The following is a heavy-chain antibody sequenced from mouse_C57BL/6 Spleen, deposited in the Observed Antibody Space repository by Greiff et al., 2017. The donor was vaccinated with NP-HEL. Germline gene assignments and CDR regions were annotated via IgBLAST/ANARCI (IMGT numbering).Heavy chain of an antibody. J-gene: IGHJ4*01. CDR2: IYPGSGST. V-gene: IGHV1-55*01. CDR1: GYTFTSYW. Sequence: QVQLQQPGAELVKPGASVKMSCKASGYTFTSYWITWVKQRPGQGLEWIGDIYPGSGSTYYNEKFKGKATLTAEKSSSTAYMQLSSLTSEDSAVYFCARDYSNYAMDYWGQGTSVTVSS. D-gene: IGHD2-5*01. CDR3: ARDYSNYAMDY.